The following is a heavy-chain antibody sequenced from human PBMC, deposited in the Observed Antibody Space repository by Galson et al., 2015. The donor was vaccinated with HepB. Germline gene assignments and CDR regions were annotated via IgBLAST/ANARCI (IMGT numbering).Heavy chain of an antibody. CDR2: INTGNGNT. Sequence: SVRVSCKASGYTFGNYAMHWVRQAPGRRLEWMGWINTGNGNTKYSQKFQDRVTITRDTSTSTAYMELSSLRSEDTAIYYCARDYEPAAWPLLYFDLWGRGTLVTVSS. V-gene: IGHV1-3*04. CDR1: GYTFGNYA. J-gene: IGHJ2*01. CDR3: ARDYEPAAWPLLYFDL. D-gene: IGHD3-3*01.